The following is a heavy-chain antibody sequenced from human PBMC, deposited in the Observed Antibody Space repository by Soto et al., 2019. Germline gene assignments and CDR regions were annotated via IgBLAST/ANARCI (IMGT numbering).Heavy chain of an antibody. CDR2: IIPILGIA. CDR3: ARDTAGYSSSWSDY. J-gene: IGHJ4*02. D-gene: IGHD6-13*01. Sequence: QVQLVQSGAEVKKPGSSVKVSCKASGGTFSSYTISWVRQAPGQGLEWMGRIIPILGIANYAQKFQGRVTITADKSTSTAYMELSSLRSEDTVVYYCARDTAGYSSSWSDYWGQGTLVTVSS. V-gene: IGHV1-69*08. CDR1: GGTFSSYT.